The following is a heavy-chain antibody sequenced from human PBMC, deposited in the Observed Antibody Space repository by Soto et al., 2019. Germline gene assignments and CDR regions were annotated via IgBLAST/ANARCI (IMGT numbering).Heavy chain of an antibody. D-gene: IGHD3-10*01. Sequence: SETLSLTCAVYGGSFSGYYWSWIRQPPGKGLEWIGEINHSGSTNYNPSLKSRVTISVDTSKNQFSLKLSSVTAADTAVYYCAVYGSGSYIAAFDIWGQGTMVTVSS. V-gene: IGHV4-34*01. CDR1: GGSFSGYY. CDR3: AVYGSGSYIAAFDI. J-gene: IGHJ3*02. CDR2: INHSGST.